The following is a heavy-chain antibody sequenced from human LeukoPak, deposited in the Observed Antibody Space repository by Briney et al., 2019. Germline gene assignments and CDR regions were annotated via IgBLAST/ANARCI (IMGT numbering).Heavy chain of an antibody. D-gene: IGHD3-10*01. CDR1: GFTFSLYD. V-gene: IGHV3-48*03. Sequence: GGSLRLSCAASGFTFSLYDMIWVRQAPGGGREWVSYISSSGCTIHYAVCVEGLFTISRDNAKNSLYLQMNIMRAEDTAVYNCASEKYFGSGSYRYWGQGTLVTVSS. J-gene: IGHJ4*02. CDR3: ASEKYFGSGSYRY. CDR2: ISSSGCTI.